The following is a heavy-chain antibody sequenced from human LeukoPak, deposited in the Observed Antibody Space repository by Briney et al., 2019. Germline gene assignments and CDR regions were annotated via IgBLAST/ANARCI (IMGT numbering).Heavy chain of an antibody. J-gene: IGHJ6*04. D-gene: IGHD3-10*02. V-gene: IGHV3-48*03. CDR3: AELGITMIGGV. CDR1: GFTFSSYA. Sequence: GGSLRLSCAASGFTFSSYAMSWVRQAPGEGLERVSYISSSGSTIYYADSVKGRFTISRDNAKNSLYLQMNSLRAEDTAVYYCAELGITMIGGVWGKGTTVTISS. CDR2: ISSSGSTI.